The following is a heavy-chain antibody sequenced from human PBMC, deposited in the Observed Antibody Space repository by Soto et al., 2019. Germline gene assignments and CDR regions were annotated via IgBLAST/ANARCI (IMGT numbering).Heavy chain of an antibody. V-gene: IGHV1-69*01. CDR1: GGTFGNHA. CDR2: IIPVLGVG. CDR3: VREAGYTYGYVFDY. Sequence: QVQLVQSGAEVKKPGSSVKVSCKASGGTFGNHAISWVRQAPGQGLEWLGGIIPVLGVGDNAQNFQGRVTITADASTSTAYLELSSLRSEDTALYYCVREAGYTYGYVFDYWGQGTLVTVSS. D-gene: IGHD5-18*01. J-gene: IGHJ4*02.